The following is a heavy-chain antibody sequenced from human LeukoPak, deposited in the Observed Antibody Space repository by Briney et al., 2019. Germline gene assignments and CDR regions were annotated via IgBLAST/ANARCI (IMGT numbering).Heavy chain of an antibody. CDR2: IYHSGST. V-gene: IGHV4-30-2*01. J-gene: IGHJ6*03. Sequence: SQTLSLTCTVSGGSISSGGYYWSWIRQPPGKGLEWIGYIYHSGSTYYNPSLKSRVTITVDRSKNQFSLKLSSVTAADTAVYYCASRVRPYYYYYYMDVWGKGTTVTVSS. CDR1: GGSISSGGYY. CDR3: ASRVRPYYYYYYMDV.